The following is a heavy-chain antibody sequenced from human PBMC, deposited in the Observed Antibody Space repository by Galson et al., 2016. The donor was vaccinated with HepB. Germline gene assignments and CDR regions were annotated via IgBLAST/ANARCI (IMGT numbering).Heavy chain of an antibody. CDR2: ISGYNGDT. D-gene: IGHD6-6*01. Sequence: SVKVSCKASGYTFTTYGISWVRQAPGQGLEWMGWISGYNGDTNYAQNLQGRVTMTADTSTSTAYMGLRSLRSDDTAVYYCARKDGMAARTYYYYYYGMDVWGQGTTVTVSS. CDR1: GYTFTTYG. CDR3: ARKDGMAARTYYYYYYGMDV. V-gene: IGHV1-18*01. J-gene: IGHJ6*02.